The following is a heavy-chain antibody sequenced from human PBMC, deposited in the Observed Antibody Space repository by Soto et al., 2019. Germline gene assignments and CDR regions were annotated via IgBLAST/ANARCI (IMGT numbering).Heavy chain of an antibody. Sequence: PGGSLRLSCAASGFTFSSYAMHWVRQAPGKGLEYVSAISSNAGSTYYANSVKGRFTISRDNSKNTLYLQMGSLGAEDMAVYYCAKAPLGYDGSVNSCYPAYDLDIWGQGTMVTVSS. CDR3: AKAPLGYDGSVNSCYPAYDLDI. J-gene: IGHJ3*02. D-gene: IGHD2-2*01. CDR2: ISSNAGST. CDR1: GFTFSSYA. V-gene: IGHV3-64*01.